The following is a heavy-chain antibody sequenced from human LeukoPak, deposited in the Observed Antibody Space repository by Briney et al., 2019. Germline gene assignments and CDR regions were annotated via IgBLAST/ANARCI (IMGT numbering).Heavy chain of an antibody. J-gene: IGHJ4*02. V-gene: IGHV4-59*11. CDR3: ARERSYYDSSGYID. D-gene: IGHD3-22*01. Sequence: SETLSLTCTVSGGSISSHYWSWIRQPPGKGLEWIGYIYYSGSTNYNPSLKSRVTISVDTSKNQFSLKLSSVTAADTAVYYCARERSYYDSSGYIDWDQGTLVTVSS. CDR2: IYYSGST. CDR1: GGSISSHY.